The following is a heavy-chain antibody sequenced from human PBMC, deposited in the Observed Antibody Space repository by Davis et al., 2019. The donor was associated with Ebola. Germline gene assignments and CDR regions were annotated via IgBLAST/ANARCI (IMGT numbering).Heavy chain of an antibody. CDR3: AERGGSV. CDR2: IYYTGST. V-gene: IGHV4-59*11. CDR1: GGSISSHY. Sequence: PGGSLRLSCTVSGGSISSHYWSWIRQPPGKGLEWIGSIYYTGSTNYNSSLYSRVTISVDTSKNQFSLKLNSVTAADTAMYFCAERGGSVWGQGTLVTVSS. J-gene: IGHJ4*02. D-gene: IGHD3-16*01.